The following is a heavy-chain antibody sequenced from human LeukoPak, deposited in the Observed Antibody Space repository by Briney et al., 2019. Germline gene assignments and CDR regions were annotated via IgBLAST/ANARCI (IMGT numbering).Heavy chain of an antibody. CDR1: GFTVSSTY. CDR3: ARGGFEYYYILTGYFDY. J-gene: IGHJ4*02. D-gene: IGHD3-9*01. V-gene: IGHV3-66*01. Sequence: GGSLRLSCIASGFTVSSTYMSWVRQAPGKGLEWVSVTYSGGSTYYADSVKGRCTISRDNSKNTLYLQMNSLRGEDTAVYYCARGGFEYYYILTGYFDYWGQGTLVTVSS. CDR2: TYSGGST.